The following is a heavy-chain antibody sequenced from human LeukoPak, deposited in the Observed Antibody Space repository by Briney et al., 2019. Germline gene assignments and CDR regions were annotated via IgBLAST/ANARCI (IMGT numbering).Heavy chain of an antibody. Sequence: SETLSLTCTVSGGSISSGSYYWSWIRQPAGKGLEWIGRIYTSGSTNYNPSLKSRVTISVDTSKNQFSLKLSSVTAADTAVYYCAREQLERQLAFDYWGQGTLVTVSS. J-gene: IGHJ4*02. V-gene: IGHV4-61*02. D-gene: IGHD6-6*01. CDR2: IYTSGST. CDR3: AREQLERQLAFDY. CDR1: GGSISSGSYY.